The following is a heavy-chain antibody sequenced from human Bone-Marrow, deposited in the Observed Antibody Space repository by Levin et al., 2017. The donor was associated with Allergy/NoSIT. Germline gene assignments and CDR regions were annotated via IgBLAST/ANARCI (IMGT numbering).Heavy chain of an antibody. D-gene: IGHD2/OR15-2a*01. V-gene: IGHV4-39*01. CDR2: IYYSGST. CDR3: ARHRDYFKG. J-gene: IGHJ4*02. Sequence: PSETLSLTCTVSGGSISSSSYYWGWIRQPPGKGLEWIGSIYYSGSTYYNPSLKSRVTISVDTSKNQFSLKLSSVTAADTAVYYCARHRDYFKGWGQGTLVTVSS. CDR1: GGSISSSSYY.